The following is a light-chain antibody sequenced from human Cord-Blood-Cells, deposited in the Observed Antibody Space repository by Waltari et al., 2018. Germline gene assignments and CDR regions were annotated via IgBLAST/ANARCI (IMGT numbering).Light chain of an antibody. V-gene: IGKV1-39*01. CDR1: QSLSSY. CDR2: AAS. Sequence: DMQMTQSPSSPSASVGDIVTITCRASQSLSSYLNWYQQKPGKAPKLLIYAASSLQSGVPSRFSGSGSGTDFTLTISSLQPEDFATYYCQQSYSTPFTFGPGTKVDIK. J-gene: IGKJ3*01. CDR3: QQSYSTPFT.